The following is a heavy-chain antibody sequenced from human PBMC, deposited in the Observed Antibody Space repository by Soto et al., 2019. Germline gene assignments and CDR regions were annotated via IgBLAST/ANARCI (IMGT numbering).Heavy chain of an antibody. Sequence: PSETLSLTCSVSGGSIGTYYWSWIRQPPGKGLEWVAYIHYTGRTNYNLSLKSRVTISLDRSKNLFSLKLSSVTAADTAVYYCARLQWFGELSSGYYGMDVWGQGTTVTVSS. J-gene: IGHJ6*02. CDR2: IHYTGRT. V-gene: IGHV4-59*12. CDR3: ARLQWFGELSSGYYGMDV. CDR1: GGSIGTYY. D-gene: IGHD3-10*01.